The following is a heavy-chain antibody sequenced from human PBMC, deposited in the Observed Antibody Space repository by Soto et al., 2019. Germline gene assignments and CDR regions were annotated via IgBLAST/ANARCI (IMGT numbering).Heavy chain of an antibody. Sequence: GGSLRLSCAASGFTFSSYAMHWVRQAPGKGLEWVAVISYDGSNKYYADSVKGRFTISRDNSKNTLYLQMNSLRAEDTAVYYFAREYCSSTSCYVDYWGQGTLVPVSS. CDR2: ISYDGSNK. V-gene: IGHV3-30-3*01. CDR3: AREYCSSTSCYVDY. D-gene: IGHD2-2*01. J-gene: IGHJ4*02. CDR1: GFTFSSYA.